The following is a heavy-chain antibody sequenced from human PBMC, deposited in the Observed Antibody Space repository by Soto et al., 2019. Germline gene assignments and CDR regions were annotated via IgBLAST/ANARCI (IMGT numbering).Heavy chain of an antibody. Sequence: QVQLQESGPGLVKPSGTLSLTCAVSSGSISSSNWWSWVRQPPGKGLEWIGEIYHSGSTNYNPSLKSRVTISVDKSKNQFSLKLSSVTAADTAVYYCARILTDFWSGYPFSPWGQGTLVTVSS. D-gene: IGHD3-3*01. CDR3: ARILTDFWSGYPFSP. CDR1: SGSISSSNW. J-gene: IGHJ5*02. CDR2: IYHSGST. V-gene: IGHV4-4*02.